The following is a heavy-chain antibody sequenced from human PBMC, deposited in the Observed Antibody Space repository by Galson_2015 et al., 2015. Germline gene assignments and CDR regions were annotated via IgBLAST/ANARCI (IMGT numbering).Heavy chain of an antibody. D-gene: IGHD3-22*01. Sequence: SLRLSCAASGFTFRNFAMSWVRQAPGKGLELISVISGDSDTIFYEDSVKGRFTISRDNSRNTLYLQMNSLRAEDTARYYCGKDCRGNYYDYWGQGTLVTVSS. CDR2: ISGDSDTI. CDR1: GFTFRNFA. CDR3: GKDCRGNYYDY. J-gene: IGHJ4*02. V-gene: IGHV3-23*01.